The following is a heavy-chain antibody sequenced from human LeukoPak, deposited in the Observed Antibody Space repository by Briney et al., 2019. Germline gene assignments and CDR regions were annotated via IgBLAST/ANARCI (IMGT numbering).Heavy chain of an antibody. CDR2: IYSAGST. J-gene: IGHJ1*01. V-gene: IGHV4-30-4*01. CDR3: ARGRSAYFQH. CDR1: GGSISSGDYY. Sequence: SQTLSLTCTVSGGSISSGDYYWSWIRQPPGKGLEGIGYIYSAGSTYYSPSLKSRLTISIDTSKNQFSLELRSVTSADTAVYYCARGRSAYFQHWGQGTLVTVSS.